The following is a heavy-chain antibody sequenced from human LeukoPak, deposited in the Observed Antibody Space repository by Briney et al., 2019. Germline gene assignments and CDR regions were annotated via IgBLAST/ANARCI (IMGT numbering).Heavy chain of an antibody. Sequence: PSETLSLTCSVSGGSIISSNYYWGWIRQPPGKGLDWIGYIYYSGSTYYNPSLKSRVTISVDTSKNQFSLKLSSVTAADTAVYYCARVSVVPAARLSLIVVVIRGDAADKTDAFDIWGQGTMVTVSS. J-gene: IGHJ3*02. CDR2: IYYSGST. CDR3: ARVSVVPAARLSLIVVVIRGDAADKTDAFDI. V-gene: IGHV4-30-4*08. CDR1: GGSIISSNYY. D-gene: IGHD3-22*01.